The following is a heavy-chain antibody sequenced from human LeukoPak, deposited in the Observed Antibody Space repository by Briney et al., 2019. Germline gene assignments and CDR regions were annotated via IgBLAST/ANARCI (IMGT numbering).Heavy chain of an antibody. CDR2: INPSGGST. J-gene: IGHJ3*02. CDR3: ARDLPRSSSSGGAFDI. D-gene: IGHD6-6*01. CDR1: GYTFTSYY. Sequence: GASVKVSCKASGYTFTSYYMDWVRQAPGQGLEWMGIINPSGGSTSYAQKFQGRVTMTRDTSMSTVYMELSSLRSEDTAVYYCARDLPRSSSSGGAFDIWGQGTMVTVSS. V-gene: IGHV1-46*01.